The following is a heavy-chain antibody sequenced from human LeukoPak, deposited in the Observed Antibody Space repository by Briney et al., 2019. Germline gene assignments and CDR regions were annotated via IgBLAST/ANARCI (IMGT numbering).Heavy chain of an antibody. D-gene: IGHD3-22*01. J-gene: IGHJ4*02. CDR1: GFTFTRYS. Sequence: GGSLRLSCAASGFTFTRYSLNWVRQAPGKGLEWVSLASSSSSYKYYADSVKGRFTISRDNAKNSLCLQMNSLRAEDTAIYFCARGIDDSSGSAPYHFDYWGQGTLVTVSS. V-gene: IGHV3-21*01. CDR2: ASSSSSYK. CDR3: ARGIDDSSGSAPYHFDY.